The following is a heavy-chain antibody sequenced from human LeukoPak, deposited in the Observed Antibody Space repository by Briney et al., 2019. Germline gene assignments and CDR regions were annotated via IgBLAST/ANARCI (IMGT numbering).Heavy chain of an antibody. CDR3: ARDLYGDYAFDY. Sequence: GRSLRLSCAASGFTLSIYTMNWVRQAPGKGLEWVSSISSGSNYIYYADSVKGRFNIYRDSAKNSLYLQMHRLRAEDMAVYYCARDLYGDYAFDYWGQGTLVTVSS. CDR2: ISSGSNYI. CDR1: GFTLSIYT. J-gene: IGHJ4*02. D-gene: IGHD4-17*01. V-gene: IGHV3-21*01.